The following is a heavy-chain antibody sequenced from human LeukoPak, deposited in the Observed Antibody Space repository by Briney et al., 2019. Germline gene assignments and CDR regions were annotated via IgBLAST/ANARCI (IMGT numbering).Heavy chain of an antibody. V-gene: IGHV3-23*01. CDR1: GVIISSYA. Sequence: GGSLRLSCAASGVIISSYAMSWVRQAPGKGLEGVSAINGRGDNTYYADFVKGRFTISRDNSKSTVYLQMNSLRTEDTAVYYCAKDRVAPGFNWFDPWGQGTRVTVSS. D-gene: IGHD2-21*01. J-gene: IGHJ5*02. CDR3: AKDRVAPGFNWFDP. CDR2: INGRGDNT.